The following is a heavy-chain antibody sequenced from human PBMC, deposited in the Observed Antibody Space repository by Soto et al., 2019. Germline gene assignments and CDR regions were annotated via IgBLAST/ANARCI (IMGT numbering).Heavy chain of an antibody. Sequence: QVQLVEAGGGVVQPGRSLRLSCAASGFTFSSYGMHWVRQAPGKGLEWVAVISYDGSNKYYADSVKGRFTIARDNSKNTLYLQMSSLRAEDTAVYYCVNDGSSGCPYYYGLDVWGQGTSVTVSS. D-gene: IGHD6-19*01. CDR2: ISYDGSNK. CDR3: VNDGSSGCPYYYGLDV. CDR1: GFTFSSYG. V-gene: IGHV3-30*18. J-gene: IGHJ6*02.